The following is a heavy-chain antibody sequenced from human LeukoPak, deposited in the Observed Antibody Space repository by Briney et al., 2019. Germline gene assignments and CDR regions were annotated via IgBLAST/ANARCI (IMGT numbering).Heavy chain of an antibody. J-gene: IGHJ4*02. CDR2: ITTTFYT. CDR1: GFTFSSYS. CDR3: ARVRANWYADY. V-gene: IGHV3-21*01. Sequence: SGGSLRLSCAASGFTFSSYSFNWVRQVPGKGLEWVSSITTTFYTYYTNSVKGRFTISRDNAKTSLYLQMISLRAEDTAVYYCARVRANWYADYWGQGTLFTVS. D-gene: IGHD6-13*01.